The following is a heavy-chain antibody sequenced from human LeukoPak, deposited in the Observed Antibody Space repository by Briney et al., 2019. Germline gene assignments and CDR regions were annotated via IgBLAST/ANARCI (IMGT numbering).Heavy chain of an antibody. D-gene: IGHD6-19*01. CDR3: ARADNSGSIDY. CDR2: IYYSGST. CDR1: GGSISSYY. Sequence: SEALSLTCTVSGGSISSYYWSWIRQPPGKGLEWIGYIYYSGSTNYNPSLKSRVIISVDTSKNHFSLKMSSVTAADTDVYYCARADNSGSIDYWGQGTLVTVSS. J-gene: IGHJ4*02. V-gene: IGHV4-59*01.